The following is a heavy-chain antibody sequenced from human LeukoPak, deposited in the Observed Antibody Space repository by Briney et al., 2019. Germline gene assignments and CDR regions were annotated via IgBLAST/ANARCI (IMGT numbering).Heavy chain of an antibody. CDR3: VRDTGYCSGGSCYSFTY. Sequence: PGGSLRLSCAASGFTFSSYSMNWVRQAPGKGLEWVSSISSSSSYIYYADSVKGRFTISRDNAKNSLYLQMNSLRAEDTAVYYCVRDTGYCSGGSCYSFTYWGQGTLVTVSS. J-gene: IGHJ4*02. CDR2: ISSSSSYI. CDR1: GFTFSSYS. V-gene: IGHV3-21*01. D-gene: IGHD2-15*01.